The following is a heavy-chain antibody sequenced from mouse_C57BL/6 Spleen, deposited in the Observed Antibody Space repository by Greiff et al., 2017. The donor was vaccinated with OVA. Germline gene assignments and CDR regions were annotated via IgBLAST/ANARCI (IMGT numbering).Heavy chain of an antibody. CDR3: ARGILRHYFDY. Sequence: QVQLKQPGAELVRPGSSVKLSCKASGYTFTSYWMDWVKQRPGQGLEWIGNIYPSDSETHYNQKFKDKATLTVDKSSSTAYMQLSSLTSEDSAVYYCARGILRHYFDYWGQGTTLTVSS. CDR1: GYTFTSYW. CDR2: IYPSDSET. V-gene: IGHV1-61*01. D-gene: IGHD1-2*01. J-gene: IGHJ2*01.